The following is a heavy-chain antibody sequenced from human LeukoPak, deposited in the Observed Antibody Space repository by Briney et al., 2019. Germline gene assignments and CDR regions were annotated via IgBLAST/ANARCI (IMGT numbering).Heavy chain of an antibody. D-gene: IGHD3-10*01. CDR3: ARVPRRGERFDP. Sequence: ASVKVSCKASGYTFTSYDVNWVRQATGQGLEWMGWMNPISGDTGYALKFQGRVTMSRNTSISTAYMELGSLRSEDTAVYYCARVPRRGERFDPRGQGTPVTVS. V-gene: IGHV1-8*01. CDR2: MNPISGDT. J-gene: IGHJ5*02. CDR1: GYTFTSYD.